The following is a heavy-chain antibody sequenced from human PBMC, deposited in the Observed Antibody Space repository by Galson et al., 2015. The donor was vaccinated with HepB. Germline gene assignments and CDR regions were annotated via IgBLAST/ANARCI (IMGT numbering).Heavy chain of an antibody. V-gene: IGHV2-26*01. CDR1: GFSLSNARMG. D-gene: IGHD5-18*01. J-gene: IGHJ6*02. CDR2: IFSNDEK. Sequence: PALVKPTQTLTLTCTVSGFSLSNARMGVSWIRQPPGKALEWLAHIFSNDEKSYSTSLKSRLTISKDTSKSQVVLTMTNMDPVDTATYYCARSFVDTALVGYYTYYGMDVWGQGTTVTVSS. CDR3: ARSFVDTALVGYYTYYGMDV.